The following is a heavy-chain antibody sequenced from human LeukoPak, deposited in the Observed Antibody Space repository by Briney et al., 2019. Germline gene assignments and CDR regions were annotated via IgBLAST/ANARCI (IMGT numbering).Heavy chain of an antibody. CDR1: GYTFADYD. Sequence: GASMKVSCKTSGYTFADYDIHWVRQAPGEGLEWVGRMNVISGGTTYAQRFQGRVTTTRDTSITTAYMELSRLRSDDTALYYCARDISGSYDYWGPGTRVIVSS. V-gene: IGHV1-2*02. CDR2: MNVISGGT. D-gene: IGHD1-26*01. CDR3: ARDISGSYDY. J-gene: IGHJ4*02.